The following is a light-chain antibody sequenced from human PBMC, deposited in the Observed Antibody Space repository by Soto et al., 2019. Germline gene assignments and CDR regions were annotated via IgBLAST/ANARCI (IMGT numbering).Light chain of an antibody. CDR1: QSISSW. CDR2: AAS. CDR3: QQSYSTPTWT. J-gene: IGKJ5*01. Sequence: DIEMTQSPGTLSASVGDRVTITCRASQSISSWLAWYQQKPGKAPKLLIYAASSLQSGVPSRFSGSGSGTDFTLTISSLQPEDFAAYYCQQSYSTPTWTFGQGTRLEIK. V-gene: IGKV1-39*01.